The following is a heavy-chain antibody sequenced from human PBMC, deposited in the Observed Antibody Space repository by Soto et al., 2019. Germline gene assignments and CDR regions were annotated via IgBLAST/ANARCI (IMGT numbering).Heavy chain of an antibody. J-gene: IGHJ6*03. CDR1: GFTFSDYY. V-gene: IGHV3-11*01. CDR2: ISSSGSTI. CDR3: ARYIRCDYYYYHMDA. Sequence: GSLRLSCAASGFTFSDYYMSWIRQAPGQGLEWVSYISSSGSTIYYADSVKGRFTISRDNAKNSLYLQMNSLRAEDTAVYYCARYIRCDYYYYHMDAWGKGSTVTVS. D-gene: IGHD3-3*01.